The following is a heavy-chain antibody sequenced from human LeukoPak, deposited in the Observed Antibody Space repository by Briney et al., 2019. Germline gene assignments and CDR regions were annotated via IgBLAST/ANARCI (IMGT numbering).Heavy chain of an antibody. CDR2: ISWNSGSI. CDR3: AKGPSGGAEGLDYFDY. V-gene: IGHV3-9*01. Sequence: ESGGSLRLSCAASGFTFSSYAMSWVRQAPGKGLEWVSGISWNSGSIGYADSVKGRFTISRDNAKNSLYLQMNSLRAEDTALYYCAKGPSGGAEGLDYFDYWGQGTLVTVSS. CDR1: GFTFSSYA. D-gene: IGHD2-21*01. J-gene: IGHJ4*02.